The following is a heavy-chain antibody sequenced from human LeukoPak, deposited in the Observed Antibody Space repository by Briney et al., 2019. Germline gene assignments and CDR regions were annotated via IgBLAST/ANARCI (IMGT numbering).Heavy chain of an antibody. D-gene: IGHD2-2*01. CDR3: ATAGCSSTSCQHGPTGSDYYYYGMDV. V-gene: IGHV1-24*01. CDR2: FDPEDGET. Sequence: ASVKVSCKVSGYTLTELSMHWVRQAPGKGLEWVGGFDPEDGETIYAQKFQGRVTMTEDTSTDTAYMELSSLRSEDTAVYYCATAGCSSTSCQHGPTGSDYYYYGMDVWGQGTTVTVSS. CDR1: GYTLTELS. J-gene: IGHJ6*02.